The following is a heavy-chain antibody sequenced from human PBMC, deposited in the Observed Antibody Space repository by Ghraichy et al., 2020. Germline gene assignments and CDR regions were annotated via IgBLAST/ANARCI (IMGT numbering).Heavy chain of an antibody. Sequence: SETLSLTCTVSGGSISSGGYYWSWIRQHPGKGLEWIGYIYYSGSTYYNPSLKSRVTISVDTSKNQFSLKLSSVTAADTAVYYCARVRAVWAYDSSGKPVYYFDYWGQGTLVTVSS. CDR3: ARVRAVWAYDSSGKPVYYFDY. CDR1: GGSISSGGYY. CDR2: IYYSGST. D-gene: IGHD3-22*01. V-gene: IGHV4-31*03. J-gene: IGHJ4*02.